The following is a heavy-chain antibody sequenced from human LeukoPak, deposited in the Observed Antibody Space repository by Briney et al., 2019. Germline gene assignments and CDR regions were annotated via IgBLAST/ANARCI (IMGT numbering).Heavy chain of an antibody. Sequence: ASVKVSCKASGYTFTGYHMHWVRQAPGQGLEWMGRINPNSGDTNYAQKFQGRVAMTRDTSISTAFMGLTRLRSDDTAVYYCARDYCSSTSCLFDYWGQGTLVTVSS. V-gene: IGHV1-2*06. D-gene: IGHD2-2*01. CDR1: GYTFTGYH. CDR3: ARDYCSSTSCLFDY. J-gene: IGHJ4*02. CDR2: INPNSGDT.